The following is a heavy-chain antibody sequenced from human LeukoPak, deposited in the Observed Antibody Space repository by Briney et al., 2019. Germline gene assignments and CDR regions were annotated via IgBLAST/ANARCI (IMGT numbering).Heavy chain of an antibody. CDR1: GSTFSNYW. CDR3: ARDPSGSSSWVRFDY. Sequence: GGSLRLSCAASGSTFSNYWMHWVRQTPGKGLVWVSRINSDGSSTDYADSVKGRFTISRDNAKNSLYLQMNSLRVEDTAVYYCARDPSGSSSWVRFDYWGQGTLVTVSS. V-gene: IGHV3-74*01. J-gene: IGHJ4*02. D-gene: IGHD6-13*01. CDR2: INSDGSST.